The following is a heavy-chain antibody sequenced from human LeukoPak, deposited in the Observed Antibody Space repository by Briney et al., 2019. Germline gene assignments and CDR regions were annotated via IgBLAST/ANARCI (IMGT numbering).Heavy chain of an antibody. D-gene: IGHD6-19*01. CDR3: AKHRRFSYSSGWSYYYGMDV. V-gene: IGHV3-23*01. Sequence: GGSLRLSCAASGFTFSSYAMSWVRQAPGKGLEWVSAISGSGGSTYYADSVKGRFTISRDNSKNTLYLQMNSLRAEDTAVYYCAKHRRFSYSSGWSYYYGMDVWGQGTTVTVSS. CDR2: ISGSGGST. CDR1: GFTFSSYA. J-gene: IGHJ6*02.